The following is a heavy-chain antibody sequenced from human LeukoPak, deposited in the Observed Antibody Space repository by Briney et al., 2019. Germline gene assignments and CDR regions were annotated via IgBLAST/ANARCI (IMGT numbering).Heavy chain of an antibody. Sequence: GGSLRLSCAASGFTFSSYEMNWVRQAPGKGLEWISYISSSGSTIYHADSVKGRFTISRDNAKNSLYLQMNSLRAEDTAVYYCARDQGAAFDIWGQGTMVTVSS. CDR3: ARDQGAAFDI. J-gene: IGHJ3*02. CDR1: GFTFSSYE. V-gene: IGHV3-48*03. CDR2: ISSSGSTI.